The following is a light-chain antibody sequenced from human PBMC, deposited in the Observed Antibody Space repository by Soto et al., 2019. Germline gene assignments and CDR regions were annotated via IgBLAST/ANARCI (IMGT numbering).Light chain of an antibody. V-gene: IGLV2-14*01. CDR3: SSYTSSSTLYV. CDR2: DVS. Sequence: QSVLTQPASVSGSPGQSITISCTGTSSDVGGYNYVSWYQQHPGKAPKLTIYDVSNRPSGVSNRFSGSKSGNTASLTISGLQAEDEADYYCSSYTSSSTLYVFGTGTRSPS. J-gene: IGLJ1*01. CDR1: SSDVGGYNY.